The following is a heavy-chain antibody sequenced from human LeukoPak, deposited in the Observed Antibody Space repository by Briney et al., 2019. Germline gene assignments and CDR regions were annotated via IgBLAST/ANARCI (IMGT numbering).Heavy chain of an antibody. J-gene: IGHJ4*02. CDR3: ARPGKYCTNGVCPFDY. D-gene: IGHD2-8*01. V-gene: IGHV1-69*05. CDR1: GGTFSSYA. Sequence: VASVKVSCKASGGTFSSYAISWVRQAPGQGLEWMGGIIPIFGTANYAQKFQGRVTITTDESTSTAYVELSSLRSEDTAVYYCARPGKYCTNGVCPFDYWGQGTLVTVSS. CDR2: IIPIFGTA.